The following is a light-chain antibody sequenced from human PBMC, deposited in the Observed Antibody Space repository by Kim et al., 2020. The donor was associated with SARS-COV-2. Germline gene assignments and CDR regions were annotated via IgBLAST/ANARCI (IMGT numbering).Light chain of an antibody. Sequence: TNSGTRSSGSVASNFVQWYQQRPGSAPTTVITDDDQRPSGVPDRFSGSIDRTSNSASLTISGLKPEDEADYYCQSYDSTNQRWVFGGGTKVTVL. CDR3: QSYDSTNQRWV. V-gene: IGLV6-57*03. CDR1: SGSVASNF. J-gene: IGLJ3*02. CDR2: DDD.